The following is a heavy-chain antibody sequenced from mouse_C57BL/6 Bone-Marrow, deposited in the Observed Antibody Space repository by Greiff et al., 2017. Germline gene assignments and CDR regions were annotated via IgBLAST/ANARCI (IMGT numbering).Heavy chain of an antibody. D-gene: IGHD2-5*01. Sequence: QVQLQQPGAELVMPGASVKLSCKASGYTFTSYWMHWVKQRPGQGLEWIGEIDPSDSYTNYNQKFKGKSTLTVDKASSTDYMQLSSLTSEDSAVYYCARSDYSNGPWFAYWGQGTLVTVSA. CDR1: GYTFTSYW. V-gene: IGHV1-69*01. CDR3: ARSDYSNGPWFAY. CDR2: IDPSDSYT. J-gene: IGHJ3*01.